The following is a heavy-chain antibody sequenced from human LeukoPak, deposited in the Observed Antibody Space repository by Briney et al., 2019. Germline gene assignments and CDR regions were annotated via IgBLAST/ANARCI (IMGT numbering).Heavy chain of an antibody. CDR2: IWFDESDQ. D-gene: IGHD3-22*01. J-gene: IGHJ4*02. V-gene: IGHV3-33*08. CDR3: ARDGGYHSSGSFDY. Sequence: RGSLRHSCAASGLTVSSNYMSWVRQAPGKGVDWVSIIWFDESDQYYAASVKGRFTISSDNSKKPPYLQMNSCRADDTAVYYCARDGGYHSSGSFDYWGQGALVTVSS. CDR1: GLTVSSNY.